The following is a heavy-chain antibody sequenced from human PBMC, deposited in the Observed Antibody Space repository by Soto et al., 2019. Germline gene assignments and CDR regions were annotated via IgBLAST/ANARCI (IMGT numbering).Heavy chain of an antibody. J-gene: IGHJ4*02. Sequence: ASVKVSCKASGYTFTGYYMHWVRQAPGQGLEWMGWINPNSGGTNYAQKFQGRVTMTRDTSIITAYMELSRLRSDDTAVYYCARAVDSSSSGVDYWGQGXLVTVYS. CDR2: INPNSGGT. D-gene: IGHD6-6*01. V-gene: IGHV1-2*02. CDR1: GYTFTGYY. CDR3: ARAVDSSSSGVDY.